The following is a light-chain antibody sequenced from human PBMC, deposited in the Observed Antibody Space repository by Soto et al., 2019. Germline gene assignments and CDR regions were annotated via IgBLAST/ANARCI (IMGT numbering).Light chain of an antibody. V-gene: IGKV1-39*01. CDR2: AAS. CDR1: QRISNY. J-gene: IGKJ4*01. CDR3: QQTSNPRGT. Sequence: ILMTRSPSSLSASLGDRVTITCRASQRISNYLNWYQQKPGKADKLLISAASNLLSGVPSRFSGSGSRTDFTLTINTLQHDDSATYYCQQTSNPRGTFGGGTKVEIK.